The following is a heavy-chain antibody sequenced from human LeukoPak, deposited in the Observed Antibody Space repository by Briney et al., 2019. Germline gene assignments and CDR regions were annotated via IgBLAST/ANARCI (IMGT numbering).Heavy chain of an antibody. Sequence: ASVKVSCKASGYTFTGYYMHWVRQAPGQGLEWMGWINPNSGGTNYAQKFQGRVTMTRDTSISTAYMELSRLRSDDTAVYYCAGDWANTIFGVVLYFDYWGQGTLVTVSS. CDR1: GYTFTGYY. D-gene: IGHD3-3*01. V-gene: IGHV1-2*02. CDR3: AGDWANTIFGVVLYFDY. J-gene: IGHJ4*02. CDR2: INPNSGGT.